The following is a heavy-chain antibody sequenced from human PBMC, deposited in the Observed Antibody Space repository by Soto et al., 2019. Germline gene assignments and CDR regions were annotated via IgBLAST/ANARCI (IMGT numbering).Heavy chain of an antibody. CDR2: IIPMSGRP. J-gene: IGHJ5*02. CDR3: ARRGRESANWFDP. CDR1: GGTFNSFS. Sequence: QVQLVQSGAEVKTPGSSVKVSCKASGGTFNSFSIDWLRQAPGQGLEWMGGIIPMSGRPNYAQRFQGRVTFTADKSTNTVYMEVNSLTREDTAVYYCARRGRESANWFDPWGQGTLVTVS. V-gene: IGHV1-69*06.